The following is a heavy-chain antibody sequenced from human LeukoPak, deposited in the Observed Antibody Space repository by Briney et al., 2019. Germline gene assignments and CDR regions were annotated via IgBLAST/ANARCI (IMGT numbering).Heavy chain of an antibody. V-gene: IGHV3-30*04. CDR2: ISYDGSNK. CDR3: ARELDCSGGSCSFFDY. CDR1: GFTFSSYA. D-gene: IGHD2-15*01. Sequence: QSGGSLRLSCAASGFTFSSYAMHWVRQAPGKGLEWVAVISYDGSNKYYADSVKSRFTISRDNSKNTLYLQMNSLRAEDTAVYYCARELDCSGGSCSFFDYWGQGTLVTVSS. J-gene: IGHJ4*02.